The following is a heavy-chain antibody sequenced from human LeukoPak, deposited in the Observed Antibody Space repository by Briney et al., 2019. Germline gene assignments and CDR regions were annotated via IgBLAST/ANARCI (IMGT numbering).Heavy chain of an antibody. CDR3: ARGPYGSGSYYPNWFDP. Sequence: SETLSLTCAVYGGSFSGYYWSWVRQPPGKGLEWIGEINHSGSTNYNPSLKSRVTISVDTSKNQFSLKLSSVTAADTAVYYCARGPYGSGSYYPNWFDPWGQGTLVTVSS. CDR1: GGSFSGYY. D-gene: IGHD3-10*01. CDR2: INHSGST. J-gene: IGHJ5*02. V-gene: IGHV4-34*01.